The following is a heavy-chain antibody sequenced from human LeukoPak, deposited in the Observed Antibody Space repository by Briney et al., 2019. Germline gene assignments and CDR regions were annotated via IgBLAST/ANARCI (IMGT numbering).Heavy chain of an antibody. CDR1: GFTISSNY. CDR3: ARDPHIVLMVYATYFDY. CDR2: ISDGGST. Sequence: GGSLRLSCAASGFTISSNYMNWVRQAPGKGLDWVSVISDGGSTYYADSVRGRFTISRDNSRNTLYLQMNSLRAEDTAVYYCARDPHIVLMVYATYFDYWGQGTLVTVSS. D-gene: IGHD2-8*01. J-gene: IGHJ4*02. V-gene: IGHV3-53*05.